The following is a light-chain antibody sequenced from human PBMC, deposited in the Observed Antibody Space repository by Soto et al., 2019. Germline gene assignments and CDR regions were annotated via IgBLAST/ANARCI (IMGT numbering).Light chain of an antibody. J-gene: IGLJ1*01. Sequence: QSVLTQPASVSGSPGQSITISCTGTNXDVGGYNYVSWYQQHPGKAPKLMIYEVSNRPSGVSNRFSGSKSGNTASLTISGLRAEDEADYYCSSYTSSSTLVFGTGTKVTVL. CDR3: SSYTSSSTLV. CDR2: EVS. V-gene: IGLV2-14*01. CDR1: NXDVGGYNY.